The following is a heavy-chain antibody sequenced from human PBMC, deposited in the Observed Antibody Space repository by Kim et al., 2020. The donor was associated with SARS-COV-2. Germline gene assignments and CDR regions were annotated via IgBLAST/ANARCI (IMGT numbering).Heavy chain of an antibody. CDR3: ARDPRLSDH. CDR2: TDM. Sequence: TDMYYVDSVKGRFTISRDNAQKSIYLQMNSLRAEDTAVYYCARDPRLSDHWGQGTLVTVSS. J-gene: IGHJ4*02. D-gene: IGHD6-19*01. V-gene: IGHV3-7*03.